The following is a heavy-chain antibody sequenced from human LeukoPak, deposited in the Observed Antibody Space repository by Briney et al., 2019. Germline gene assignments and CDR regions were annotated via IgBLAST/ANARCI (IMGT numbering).Heavy chain of an antibody. D-gene: IGHD6-19*01. CDR1: GFTFSGSA. Sequence: PGRSLRLSCAASGFTFSGSAMHWVRQASGKGLEWVGRIRSKANSYATAYAASVKGRFTISRDDSKNTAYLQMNSLKTEDTAVYYCTPIAVAAAFNPWGQGTLVTVSS. V-gene: IGHV3-73*01. CDR3: TPIAVAAAFNP. CDR2: IRSKANSYAT. J-gene: IGHJ5*02.